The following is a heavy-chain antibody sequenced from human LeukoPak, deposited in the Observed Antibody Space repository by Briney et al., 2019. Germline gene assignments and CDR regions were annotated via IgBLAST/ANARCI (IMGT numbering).Heavy chain of an antibody. CDR3: ARGQGYSYGYGPYYYYMDV. Sequence: SETLSLTCAGYGGSFSGCYWSWIRQPPGKGLEWIGEINHSGSTNYNPSLKSRVTISVDTSKNQFSLKLSSVTAADTAVYYCARGQGYSYGYGPYYYYMDVWGKGTTVTVSS. J-gene: IGHJ6*03. V-gene: IGHV4-34*01. CDR1: GGSFSGCY. D-gene: IGHD5-18*01. CDR2: INHSGST.